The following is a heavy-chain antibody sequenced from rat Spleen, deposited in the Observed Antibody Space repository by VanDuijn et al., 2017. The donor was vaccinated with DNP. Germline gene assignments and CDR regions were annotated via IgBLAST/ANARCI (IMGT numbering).Heavy chain of an antibody. CDR1: GYTFTSYY. D-gene: IGHD1-1*01. Sequence: QVQLQQSGAELAKPGSSVKISCRASGYTFTSYYLGWIKQTTGQVLVYIEYINRVSGGTNRSGKYKGKATLAGDKSSSTAFIQISRRTPGESAVYYCARGGDGIGFAYWGQGTLVTVSS. J-gene: IGHJ3*01. V-gene: IGHV1-43*01. CDR3: ARGGDGIGFAY. CDR2: INRVSGGT.